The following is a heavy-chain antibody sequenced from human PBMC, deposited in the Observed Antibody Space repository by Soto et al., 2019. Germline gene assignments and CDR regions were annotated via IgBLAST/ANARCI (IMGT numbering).Heavy chain of an antibody. D-gene: IGHD2-2*01. CDR2: IDGSGDKT. CDR3: VKLSSTSPVVKSRTHS. V-gene: IGHV3-23*01. Sequence: EVQLLESGGGFVQPGGSLRLSCAASGFSFSTYAMSCVRQAPGKAPEWVSDIDGSGDKTYYVDSVKGRFTISRDNSKNTVYLQMISLRAEDTAVYYCVKLSSTSPVVKSRTHSWGQGALVTVTS. CDR1: GFSFSTYA. J-gene: IGHJ4*02.